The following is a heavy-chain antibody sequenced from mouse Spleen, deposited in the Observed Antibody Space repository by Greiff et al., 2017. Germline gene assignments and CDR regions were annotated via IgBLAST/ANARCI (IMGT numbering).Heavy chain of an antibody. V-gene: IGHV2-2*02. Sequence: VKLMESGPGLVQPSQSLSITCTVSGFSLTSYGVHWVRQSPGKGLEWLGVIWSGGSTDYNAAFISRLSISKDNSKSQVFFKMNRLQAKDTAKYYCARTGTGAMDYWGQGTSVTVSS. D-gene: IGHD4-1*01. CDR2: IWSGGST. CDR3: ARTGTGAMDY. J-gene: IGHJ4*01. CDR1: GFSLTSYG.